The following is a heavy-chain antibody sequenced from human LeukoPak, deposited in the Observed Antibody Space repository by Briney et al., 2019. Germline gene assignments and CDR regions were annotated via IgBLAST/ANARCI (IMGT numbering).Heavy chain of an antibody. CDR3: ARRTIGAARFDP. CDR2: IIPILGIA. V-gene: IGHV1-69*04. J-gene: IGHJ5*02. CDR1: GGTFSSYA. Sequence: GSSVKVSCKASGGTFSSYAISWVRQAPGQGLEWMGRIIPILGIANYAQKFQGRVTMTRNTSISTAYMELSSLRSEDTAVYYCARRTIGAARFDPWGQGTLVTVSS. D-gene: IGHD3-16*01.